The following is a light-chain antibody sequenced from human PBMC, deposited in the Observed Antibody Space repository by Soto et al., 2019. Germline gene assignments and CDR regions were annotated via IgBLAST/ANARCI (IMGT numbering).Light chain of an antibody. CDR3: QVWDSGSDRMV. V-gene: IGLV3-21*04. CDR2: YDR. CDR1: DIGSKS. Sequence: SYELTQSPSVSVAPGKTARITCGESDIGSKSVHWYQQKPGQAPVLVIYYDRHRPSGIPERFSGSNSGNTATLTISRVEAGDEADYYCQVWDSGSDRMVFGGGTKVTVL. J-gene: IGLJ2*01.